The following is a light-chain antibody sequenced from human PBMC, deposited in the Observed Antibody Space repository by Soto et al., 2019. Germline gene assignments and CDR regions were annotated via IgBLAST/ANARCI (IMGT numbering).Light chain of an antibody. CDR1: QGFSSY. CDR3: QQLNSYPLT. Sequence: DIQLTQSPSFLSASVGDRVTITCRASQGFSSYLAWYQQKPGKAPKLLIYAASTLQSGVPSRFSGSGSGTEFTLTISSLQPEDFATYYCQQLNSYPLTCGGGTKVEIK. CDR2: AAS. J-gene: IGKJ4*01. V-gene: IGKV1-9*01.